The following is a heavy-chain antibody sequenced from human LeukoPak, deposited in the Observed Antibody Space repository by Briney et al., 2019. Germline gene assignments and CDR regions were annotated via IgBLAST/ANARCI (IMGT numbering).Heavy chain of an antibody. CDR1: GFTFSNYA. Sequence: GGSLRLSCATSGFTFSNYAIHWVRQAPGKGLEWVADISFDGDNEYYADSVRGRFMIARDNSKNTVYLQMNSLTIEDTAVYYCAREYRIQLWSILFDYWGQGTLVTVSS. D-gene: IGHD5-18*01. J-gene: IGHJ4*02. V-gene: IGHV3-30-3*01. CDR3: AREYRIQLWSILFDY. CDR2: ISFDGDNE.